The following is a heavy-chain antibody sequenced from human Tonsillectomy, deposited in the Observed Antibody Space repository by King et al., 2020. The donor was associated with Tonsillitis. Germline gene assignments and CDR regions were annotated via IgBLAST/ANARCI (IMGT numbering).Heavy chain of an antibody. Sequence: QVQLVESGGGVVQPGRSLRLSCAASGFTFSSYGMHWVRQAPGKGLEWVAVIWYNGSNKYYADSVKGRFTISRDNSNNTLYLQMNSLRAEDTAVYYCARDGPNYYYMDVWGTGTTVTVSS. CDR2: IWYNGSNK. CDR1: GFTFSSYG. V-gene: IGHV3-33*08. CDR3: ARDGPNYYYMDV. J-gene: IGHJ6*03.